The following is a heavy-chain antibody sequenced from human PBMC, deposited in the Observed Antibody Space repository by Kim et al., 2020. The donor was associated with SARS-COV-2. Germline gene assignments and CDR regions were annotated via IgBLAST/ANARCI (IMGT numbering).Heavy chain of an antibody. Sequence: SETLSLTCGVSGDSVSSRYYWGWIRRPPGKGLEWFCNIYSSGSTYYNPSLQSRVTMSVDTSRNQFSLSLRSVTAADTAVYFCARSPIFGATKGSFDYWGRGTLVTVSS. CDR1: GDSVSSRYY. V-gene: IGHV4-38-2*01. J-gene: IGHJ4*02. CDR2: IYSSGST. CDR3: ARSPIFGATKGSFDY. D-gene: IGHD3-3*02.